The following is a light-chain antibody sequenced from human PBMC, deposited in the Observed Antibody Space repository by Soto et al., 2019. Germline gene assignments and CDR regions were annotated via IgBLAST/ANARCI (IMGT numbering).Light chain of an antibody. CDR3: QQYGRSPLT. CDR2: GAS. J-gene: IGKJ4*01. V-gene: IGKV3-20*01. CDR1: QSVSSSY. Sequence: EIVLTQSPGTLSLSPGERATLSCRASQSVSSSYLAWYQQKPGQAPRLLIYGASSRATGIPDMFSGSGSGTDFTLTISRLEPEDFAVYYCQQYGRSPLTFGGGTQVEIK.